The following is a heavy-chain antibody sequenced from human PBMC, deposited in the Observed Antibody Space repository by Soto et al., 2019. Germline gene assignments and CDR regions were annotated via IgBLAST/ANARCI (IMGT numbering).Heavy chain of an antibody. D-gene: IGHD2-8*01. CDR2: ISAYNGNT. J-gene: IGHJ6*02. V-gene: IGHV1-18*04. CDR1: GYTFTSYG. Sequence: ASVKVSCKASGYTFTSYGISWVRQAPGQGLEWMGWISAYNGNTNYAQKLQGRVTMTTDTSTSTAYMELRSLRSDDTAVYYCARDRTSVLMVYVTMDVWGHGTTVTVSS. CDR3: ARDRTSVLMVYVTMDV.